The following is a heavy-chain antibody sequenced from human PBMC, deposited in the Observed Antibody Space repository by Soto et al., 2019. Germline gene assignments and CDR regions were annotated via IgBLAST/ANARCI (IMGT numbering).Heavy chain of an antibody. V-gene: IGHV3-9*01. CDR2: ISWNSGSI. J-gene: IGHJ5*02. CDR1: GFTFDDYA. Sequence: GGSLRLSCAASGFTFDDYAMHWVRQAPGKGLEWVSGISWNSGSIGYADSVKGRFTISRDNAKNSLYLQMNSLRAEDTALYYCAKVQGSGWYSLPLFDPWGQGTLVTVSS. CDR3: AKVQGSGWYSLPLFDP. D-gene: IGHD6-19*01.